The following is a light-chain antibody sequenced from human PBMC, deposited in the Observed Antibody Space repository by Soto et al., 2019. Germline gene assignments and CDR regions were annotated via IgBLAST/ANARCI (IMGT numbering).Light chain of an antibody. CDR2: DVS. CDR1: SSDVGGYNY. J-gene: IGLJ1*01. V-gene: IGLV2-11*01. CDR3: CSYAGSYTFV. Sequence: QSALTQPRPVSRSPGQSVTISCTGTSSDVGGYNYVSWYQQHPGKAPKVMIYDVSKRPSGVPDRFSGSKSGNTASLTISGLQAEDEADYYCCSYAGSYTFVFGTGTKVTV.